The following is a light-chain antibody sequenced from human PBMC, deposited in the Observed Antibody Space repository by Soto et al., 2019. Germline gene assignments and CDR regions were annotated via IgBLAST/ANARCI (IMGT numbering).Light chain of an antibody. CDR2: AAS. CDR3: QKYNSAPWT. J-gene: IGKJ1*01. Sequence: DIQMTQSPSSLSASVGDRVTITCRASQVINNYLAWYQQKPWKVPKLLIYAASTLQSGVPFRFSGSGSGTDFTLTISSLQPEDVATYYCQKYNSAPWTFGQGTKLEIK. V-gene: IGKV1-27*01. CDR1: QVINNY.